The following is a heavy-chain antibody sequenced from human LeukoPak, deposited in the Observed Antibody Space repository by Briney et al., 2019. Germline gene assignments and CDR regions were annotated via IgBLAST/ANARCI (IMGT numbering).Heavy chain of an antibody. J-gene: IGHJ3*02. CDR1: GFTFSSYG. CDR3: ARDLRRRAPAFDI. Sequence: PGRSLRLSCSASGFTFSSYGIHWVRQAPGKGLEWVAVISNDGSNKDYADSVKGRFTISRDNSKNTLYLQMNSLRAEDTAVYYCARDLRRRAPAFDIWGQGTMVTVSS. CDR2: ISNDGSNK. V-gene: IGHV3-30*03. D-gene: IGHD1-26*01.